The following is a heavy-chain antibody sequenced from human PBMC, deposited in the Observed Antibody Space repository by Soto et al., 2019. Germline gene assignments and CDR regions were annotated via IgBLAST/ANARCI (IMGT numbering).Heavy chain of an antibody. CDR1: GFTFSSYW. Sequence: GGSLRLSCAASGFTFSSYWMSWVRQAPGKGLEWVANIKQDGSEKYYVDSVKGRFTISRDNAKNSLYLQMNSLRAEDTAVYYCARDRVNRDYYVSGSYYNDPNFDYWGQGTLITVYS. CDR3: ARDRVNRDYYVSGSYYNDPNFDY. J-gene: IGHJ4*02. D-gene: IGHD3-10*01. V-gene: IGHV3-7*05. CDR2: IKQDGSEK.